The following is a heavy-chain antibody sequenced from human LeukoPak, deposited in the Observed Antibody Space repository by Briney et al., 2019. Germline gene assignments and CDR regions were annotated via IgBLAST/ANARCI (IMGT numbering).Heavy chain of an antibody. CDR1: GFTFSSYG. CDR2: IWYDGSNK. J-gene: IGHJ5*02. V-gene: IGHV3-33*01. CDR3: ARGPITMVRGVPAA. D-gene: IGHD3-10*01. Sequence: PGRSLRLSCAASGFTFSSYGMHWVRQAPGKGLEWVAVIWYDGSNKYYADSVKGRFTISRDNSKNTLYLQMNSLRAEDTAVYYCARGPITMVRGVPAAWGQGTLVTVSS.